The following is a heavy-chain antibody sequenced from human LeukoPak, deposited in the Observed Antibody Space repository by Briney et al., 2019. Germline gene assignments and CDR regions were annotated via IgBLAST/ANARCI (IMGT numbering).Heavy chain of an antibody. Sequence: PSETLSLTCAVSGGSFSGYYWSWIRQPPGKGLEWIGEINHSGSTNYNPSLKSRVTISVDTSKNQFSLKLSSVTAADTAVYYCARGARFTILGYFDYWGQGTLVTVSS. D-gene: IGHD3-3*01. J-gene: IGHJ4*02. V-gene: IGHV4-34*01. CDR2: INHSGST. CDR1: GGSFSGYY. CDR3: ARGARFTILGYFDY.